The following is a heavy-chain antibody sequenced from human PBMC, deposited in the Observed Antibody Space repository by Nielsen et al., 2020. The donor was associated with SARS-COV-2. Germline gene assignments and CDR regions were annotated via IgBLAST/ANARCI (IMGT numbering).Heavy chain of an antibody. CDR3: ARHSTQSSVGITIFGVVIIPDGMDV. CDR1: GGSISSSSYY. D-gene: IGHD3-3*01. V-gene: IGHV4-39*01. Sequence: SETLPLTCTVSGGSISSSSYYWGWIRQPPGKGLEWIGSIYYSGSTNYNPSLKSRVTISVDTSKNQFSLKLSSVTAADTAVYYCARHSTQSSVGITIFGVVIIPDGMDVWGQGTTVTVSS. CDR2: IYYSGST. J-gene: IGHJ6*02.